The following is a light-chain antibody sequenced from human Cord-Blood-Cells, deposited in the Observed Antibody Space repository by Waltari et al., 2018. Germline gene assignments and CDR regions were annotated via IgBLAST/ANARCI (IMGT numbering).Light chain of an antibody. CDR2: EGS. CDR3: CSYAGSSTYV. Sequence: QSALTQPASVSGSHGQSITISGTGTSSDVGSYNLVSWYQQHPGKAPKLMIYEGSKRPSGVSNRFSGSKSGNTASLTISGLQAEDEADYYCCSYAGSSTYVFGTGTKVTVL. J-gene: IGLJ1*01. V-gene: IGLV2-23*01. CDR1: SSDVGSYNL.